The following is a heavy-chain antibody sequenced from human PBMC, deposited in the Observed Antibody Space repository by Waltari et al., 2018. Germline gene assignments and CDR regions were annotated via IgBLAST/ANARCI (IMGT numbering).Heavy chain of an antibody. Sequence: QVQLQESGPGLVKPSETLSLTCTVSGGSISSYYWSWIRQPPGKGLEWIGYSYYSGSTNYNPSLKSRVTRSVDTSKNQFSLKLSSVTAADTAVYYCARALYYDFWSGYYNWFDPWGQGTLVTVSS. CDR1: GGSISSYY. V-gene: IGHV4-59*01. D-gene: IGHD3-3*01. J-gene: IGHJ5*02. CDR2: SYYSGST. CDR3: ARALYYDFWSGYYNWFDP.